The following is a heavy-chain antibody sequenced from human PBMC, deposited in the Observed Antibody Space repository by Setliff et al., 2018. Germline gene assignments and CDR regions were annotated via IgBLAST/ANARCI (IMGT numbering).Heavy chain of an antibody. D-gene: IGHD3-16*02. V-gene: IGHV1-2*06. Sequence: GASVKVSCKASGYTFTGYYMHWVRQAPGQGLEWMGRINPNSGGTNYAQKFQGRVTMTRDTYISTAYLELSRLRSDDTAVYYCARVKAPALYYYMDVWGKGTTVTVSS. J-gene: IGHJ6*03. CDR3: ARVKAPALYYYMDV. CDR2: INPNSGGT. CDR1: GYTFTGYY.